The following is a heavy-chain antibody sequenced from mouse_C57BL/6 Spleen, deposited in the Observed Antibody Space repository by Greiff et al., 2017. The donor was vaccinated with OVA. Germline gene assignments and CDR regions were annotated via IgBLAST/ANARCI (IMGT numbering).Heavy chain of an antibody. CDR2: IDPSDSET. Sequence: QVQLQQPGAELVRPGSSVKLSCKASGYTFTSYWMHWVKQRPIQGLEWIGNIDPSDSETHYNQKFKDKATLTVDKSSSTAYVQLSSLTSEDSAVYYCARDGSSYSFDYWGQGTTLTVSS. V-gene: IGHV1-52*01. CDR1: GYTFTSYW. J-gene: IGHJ2*01. CDR3: ARDGSSYSFDY. D-gene: IGHD1-1*01.